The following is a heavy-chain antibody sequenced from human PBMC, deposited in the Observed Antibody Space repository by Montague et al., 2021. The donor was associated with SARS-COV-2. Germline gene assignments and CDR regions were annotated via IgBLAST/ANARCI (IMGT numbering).Heavy chain of an antibody. V-gene: IGHV4-59*08. Sequence: SETLSLTCTVSGVSVTDYYWSWIRQPPGKGLEWVGDVLYNKGTNFNPSLKSRVAISVDTSKNQFSLRLTSVTPADTALYYCVRHPHYDGLNGPPDFWDQGTLVTVSS. CDR1: GVSVTDYY. D-gene: IGHD3-9*01. CDR3: VRHPHYDGLNGPPDF. CDR2: VLYNKGT. J-gene: IGHJ4*02.